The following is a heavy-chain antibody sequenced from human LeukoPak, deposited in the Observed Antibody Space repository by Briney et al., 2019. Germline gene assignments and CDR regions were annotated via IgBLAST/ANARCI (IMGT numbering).Heavy chain of an antibody. D-gene: IGHD3-10*01. CDR2: ISSSSSYI. CDR1: GGSISSYY. V-gene: IGHV3-21*01. CDR3: ARAPRPEPYYYGSGSYGMDV. Sequence: PSETLSLTCTVSGGSISSYYWSWVRQAPGKGLEWVSSISSSSSYIYYADSVKGRFTISRDNAKNSLYLQMNSLRAEDTAVYYCARAPRPEPYYYGSGSYGMDVWGQGTTVTVSS. J-gene: IGHJ6*02.